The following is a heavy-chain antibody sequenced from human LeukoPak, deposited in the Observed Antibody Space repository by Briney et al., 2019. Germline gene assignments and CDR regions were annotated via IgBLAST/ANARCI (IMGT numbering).Heavy chain of an antibody. CDR2: MSGNGGNT. D-gene: IGHD3-10*01. CDR3: AKLLRAGRVLTISLES. Sequence: GGSLRLSCAASGFTFSSYAIHWVRQAPGEGLEWVSVMSGNGGNTHYADAVKGRFTISRDNSKNTLYLQMNSLRAEDTAVYYCAKLLRAGRVLTISLESWGQGTLVTVSS. J-gene: IGHJ4*02. V-gene: IGHV3-23*01. CDR1: GFTFSSYA.